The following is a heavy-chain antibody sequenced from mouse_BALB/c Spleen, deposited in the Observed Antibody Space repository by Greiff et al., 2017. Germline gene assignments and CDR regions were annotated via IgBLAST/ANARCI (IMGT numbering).Heavy chain of an antibody. CDR2: ISSGGSYT. Sequence: EVQLVESGGDLVKPGGSLKLSCAASGFTFSSYTMSWVRQTPEKRLEWVATISSGGSYTYYPDSVKGRFTISRDNAKNTLYLQMSSLKSEDTAMYYCTRGDYYGSPFAYWGQGTLVTVSA. D-gene: IGHD1-1*01. V-gene: IGHV5-6-4*01. J-gene: IGHJ3*01. CDR1: GFTFSSYT. CDR3: TRGDYYGSPFAY.